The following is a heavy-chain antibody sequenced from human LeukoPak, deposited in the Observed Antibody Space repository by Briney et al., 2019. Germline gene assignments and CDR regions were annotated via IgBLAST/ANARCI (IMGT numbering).Heavy chain of an antibody. V-gene: IGHV4-61*08. Sequence: SETLSLTCTVSGGSISSGGYYWSWIRQHPGKGLEWIGYIYYSGSTNYNPSLKSRVTISVDTSKNQFSLKLSSVTAADTAVYYCARGNNYDSSGYYYGKRGYFDYWGQGTLVTVSS. CDR1: GGSISSGGYY. J-gene: IGHJ4*02. CDR3: ARGNNYDSSGYYYGKRGYFDY. CDR2: IYYSGST. D-gene: IGHD3-22*01.